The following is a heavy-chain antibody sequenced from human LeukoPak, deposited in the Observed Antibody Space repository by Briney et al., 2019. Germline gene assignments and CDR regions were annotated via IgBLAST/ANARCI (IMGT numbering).Heavy chain of an antibody. CDR3: ARDRGMATILYYFDY. D-gene: IGHD5-24*01. Sequence: ASVKVSCKASGYTLTSYDINWVRQAPGQGLEWMGIINPSGGSTSYAQKFQGRVTMTRDTSTSTVYMELSSLRSEDTAVYYCARDRGMATILYYFDYWGQGTLVTVSS. CDR1: GYTLTSYD. CDR2: INPSGGST. J-gene: IGHJ4*02. V-gene: IGHV1-46*01.